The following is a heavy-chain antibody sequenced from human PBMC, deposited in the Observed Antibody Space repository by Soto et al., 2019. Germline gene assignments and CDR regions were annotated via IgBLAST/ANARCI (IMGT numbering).Heavy chain of an antibody. CDR2: IIPIFGTA. V-gene: IGHV1-69*13. J-gene: IGHJ5*02. CDR1: GGTFSSYA. D-gene: IGHD3-22*01. Sequence: GASVKVSCKASGGTFSSYAISWVRQAPGQGLEWMGGIIPIFGTANYAQKFQGRVTITADESTSTAYMELSSLRSEDTAVYYCARQSNYYDSSGYFLDWFDPWGQGTLVTVSS. CDR3: ARQSNYYDSSGYFLDWFDP.